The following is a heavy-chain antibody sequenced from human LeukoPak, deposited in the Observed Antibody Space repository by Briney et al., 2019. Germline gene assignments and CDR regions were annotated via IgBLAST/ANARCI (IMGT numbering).Heavy chain of an antibody. CDR1: GYNFFNYG. CDR2: ISLYNGNK. D-gene: IGHD4-17*01. Sequence: ASVKVSCKASGYNFFNYGISWVRQAPGQGLEWMGWISLYNGNKKYVEKFQDRVTLTTDTPTTVYMELRSLRSDDTAVYYCARDRPYDYADNYFDTWGQGTLVTVSS. J-gene: IGHJ5*02. V-gene: IGHV1-18*01. CDR3: ARDRPYDYADNYFDT.